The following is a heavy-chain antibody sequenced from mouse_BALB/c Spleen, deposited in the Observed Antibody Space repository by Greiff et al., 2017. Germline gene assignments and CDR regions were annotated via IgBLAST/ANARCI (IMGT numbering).Heavy chain of an antibody. CDR3: TRNYGSSWDY. J-gene: IGHJ2*01. CDR2: IRLKSNNYAT. V-gene: IGHV6-6*02. D-gene: IGHD1-1*01. Sequence: EVKLEESGGGLVQPGGSMKLSCVASGFTFSNYWMNWVRQSPEKGLEWVAEIRLKSNNYATHYAESVKGRFTISRDDSKSSVYLQMNNLRAEDTGIYYCTRNYGSSWDYWGQGTTLTVSS. CDR1: GFTFSNYW.